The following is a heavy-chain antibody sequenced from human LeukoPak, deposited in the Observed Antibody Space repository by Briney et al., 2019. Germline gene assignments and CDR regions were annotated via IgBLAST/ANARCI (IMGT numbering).Heavy chain of an antibody. CDR1: GFTFTNYW. CDR2: IKQDGSEE. D-gene: IGHD5-18*01. CDR3: ARGYSYGLAPFDY. Sequence: PGRSLRLSCVASGFTFTNYWMSWVRQVPGKGLEWVANIKQDGSEELYADSVRGRYTISRDNAKNSLYLQMNSLRAEDTAVYHCARGYSYGLAPFDYWGQGTLVSVSS. J-gene: IGHJ4*02. V-gene: IGHV3-7*01.